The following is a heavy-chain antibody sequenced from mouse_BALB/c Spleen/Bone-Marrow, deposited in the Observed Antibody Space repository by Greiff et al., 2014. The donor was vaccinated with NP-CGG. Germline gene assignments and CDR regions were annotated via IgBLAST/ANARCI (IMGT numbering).Heavy chain of an antibody. CDR1: GYAFSSSW. CDR3: ARGGNYRFDY. CDR2: IYPGDGDT. J-gene: IGHJ2*01. V-gene: IGHV1-82*01. D-gene: IGHD2-1*01. Sequence: QVQLQQSGPELVKPGASVKISCKASGYAFSSSWMNWVKQRPGQGLEWIGRIYPGDGDTNYNGKFKGKATLTADKSSSTAYMQLSRLTSVDSAVYFCARGGNYRFDYWGQGTALTVSS.